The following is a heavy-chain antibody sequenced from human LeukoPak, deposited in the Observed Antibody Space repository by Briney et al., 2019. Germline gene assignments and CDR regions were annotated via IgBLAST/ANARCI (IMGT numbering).Heavy chain of an antibody. J-gene: IGHJ6*03. V-gene: IGHV3-21*01. CDR3: ARDSSGRFGTYYMDV. CDR1: GFTFSSYS. CDR2: ISSSSSYI. Sequence: GGSLRLSCAASGFTFSSYSMNWVRQAPGKGLEWVSSISSSSSYIYYADSVKGRFTISRDNAKNSLYLQMNSLRAEDTAVYYCARDSSGRFGTYYMDVWGKGTTVTVSS. D-gene: IGHD6-19*01.